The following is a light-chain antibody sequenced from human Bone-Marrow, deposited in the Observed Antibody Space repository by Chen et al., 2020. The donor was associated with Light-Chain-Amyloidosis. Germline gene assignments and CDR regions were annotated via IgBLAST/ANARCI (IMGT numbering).Light chain of an antibody. CDR3: QVWDRGSDRPV. V-gene: IGLV3-21*02. J-gene: IGLJ3*02. CDR2: DDS. Sequence: SYVLTQPSSVSVAPGQTATIACGGNNIGSTSVHWYQQTPGQAPLLVVYDDSDRPSGIPGRLSGSHSGNTATLTISRVEAGDEADYYCQVWDRGSDRPVFGGGTKLTVL. CDR1: NIGSTS.